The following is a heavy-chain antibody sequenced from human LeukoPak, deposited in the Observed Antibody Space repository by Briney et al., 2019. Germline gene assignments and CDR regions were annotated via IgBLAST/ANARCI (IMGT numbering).Heavy chain of an antibody. CDR3: ARGGNSYGIYYFDY. CDR2: IYYSGST. CDR1: GGSISSYY. D-gene: IGHD5-18*01. Sequence: SETLSLTCTVSGGSISSYYWSWIRQPPGKGLEWIGYIYYSGSTNYNPSPKSRVTISVDTSKYQFSLKLSSVTAADTAVYYCARGGNSYGIYYFDYWGQGTLVTVSS. J-gene: IGHJ4*02. V-gene: IGHV4-59*01.